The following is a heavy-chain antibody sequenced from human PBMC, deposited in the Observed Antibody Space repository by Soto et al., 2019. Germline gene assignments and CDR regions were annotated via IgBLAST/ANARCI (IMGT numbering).Heavy chain of an antibody. Sequence: SVKVSCKASGGTFSSYAISWVRQAPGQGLEWMGGIIPIFGTANYAQKFQGSVTITADESTSTAYMELSSLRSEDTAVYYCAREGRYDILTGYYKEYYFDYWG. CDR1: GGTFSSYA. V-gene: IGHV1-69*13. CDR2: IIPIFGTA. J-gene: IGHJ4*01. CDR3: AREGRYDILTGYYKEYYFDY. D-gene: IGHD3-9*01.